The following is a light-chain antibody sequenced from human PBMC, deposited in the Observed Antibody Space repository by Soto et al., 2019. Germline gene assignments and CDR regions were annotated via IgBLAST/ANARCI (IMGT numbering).Light chain of an antibody. CDR1: QGISSW. CDR3: QQSYSTPLT. J-gene: IGKJ4*01. Sequence: DIQMTQSPSSVSASVGDRVTITCRASQGISSWLAWYQKKPGKAPKLLIYAASSLQSGVPSRFSGSASGTDFTLTISSLQPEDFATYYCQQSYSTPLTFGGGTKVDTK. V-gene: IGKV1-12*01. CDR2: AAS.